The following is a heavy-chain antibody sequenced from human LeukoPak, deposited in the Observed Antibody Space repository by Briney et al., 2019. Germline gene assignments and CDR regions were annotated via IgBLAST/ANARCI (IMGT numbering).Heavy chain of an antibody. V-gene: IGHV4-4*07. J-gene: IGHJ5*02. CDR2: IYTSGST. CDR1: GGSISSYY. Sequence: SETLSLTCTVSGGSISSYYWSWIRQPAGKGLEWIGRIYTSGSTNYNPSLKSRVTMSVDTSKNQFSLKLSSVTAADTAVYYCARGLYNWNDGAFDPWGQGTLVTVSS. CDR3: ARGLYNWNDGAFDP. D-gene: IGHD1-1*01.